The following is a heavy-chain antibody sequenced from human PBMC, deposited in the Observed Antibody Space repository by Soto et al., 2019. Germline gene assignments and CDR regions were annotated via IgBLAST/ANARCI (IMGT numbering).Heavy chain of an antibody. CDR1: GGSISGSSYY. D-gene: IGHD3-22*01. V-gene: IGHV4-39*01. CDR3: MLRSGWKDFDH. Sequence: SETLSLTCTVSGGSISGSSYYWGWIRQPPGKGLEWIGNIYYSGSTYYNPSLKSRVTISVDTSKNQFSLKLSSVTAADTAVYYCMLRSGWKDFDHWGEGIRFTGSS. J-gene: IGHJ4*02. CDR2: IYYSGST.